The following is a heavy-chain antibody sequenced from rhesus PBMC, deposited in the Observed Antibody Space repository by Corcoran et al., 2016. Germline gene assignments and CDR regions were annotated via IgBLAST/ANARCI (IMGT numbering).Heavy chain of an antibody. CDR1: GGSISDSYY. J-gene: IGHJ4*01. V-gene: IGHV4-92*01. Sequence: QVQLQESGPGLVKPSETLSLTCTVSGGSISDSYYWNWIRQPPGKGLEWRGRIYGREGSTSDNPSLKSRVTISKDSSRSQFAQKLGSVTAADTAVYYCARDSTIAAGRGFDYWGQGVLVTVSS. CDR3: ARDSTIAAGRGFDY. D-gene: IGHD6-13*01. CDR2: IYGREGST.